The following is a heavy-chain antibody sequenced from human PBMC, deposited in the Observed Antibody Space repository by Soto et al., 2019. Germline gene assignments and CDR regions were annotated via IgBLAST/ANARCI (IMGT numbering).Heavy chain of an antibody. J-gene: IGHJ6*03. CDR1: GGSISSYY. CDR3: ARRIVVVPAAIFGHPADYYYYYMDV. CDR2: IYYSGST. V-gene: IGHV4-59*08. D-gene: IGHD2-2*01. Sequence: SETLSLTCTVSGGSISSYYWSWIRQPPGKGLEWIGYIYYSGSTNYNPSLKSRVTISVDTSKNQFSLKLSSVTAADTAVYYCARRIVVVPAAIFGHPADYYYYYMDVWGKGTTVT.